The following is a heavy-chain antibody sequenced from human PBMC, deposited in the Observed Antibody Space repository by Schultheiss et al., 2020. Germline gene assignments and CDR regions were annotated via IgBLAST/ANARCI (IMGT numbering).Heavy chain of an antibody. CDR2: ISAYNGNT. V-gene: IGHV1-18*01. CDR3: AADQVVPAATFYYYGMDV. CDR1: GYTFTSYG. Sequence: GSVKVSCKASGYTFTSYGISWVRQAPGQGLEWMGWISAYNGNTNYAQKLQGRVTMTTDTSTSTAYMELRSLRSDDTAVYYCAADQVVPAATFYYYGMDVWGQGTTVTVSS. D-gene: IGHD2-2*01. J-gene: IGHJ6*02.